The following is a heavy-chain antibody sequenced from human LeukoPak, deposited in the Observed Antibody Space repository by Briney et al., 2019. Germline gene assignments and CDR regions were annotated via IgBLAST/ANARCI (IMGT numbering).Heavy chain of an antibody. J-gene: IGHJ6*03. D-gene: IGHD4-17*01. CDR3: ARDGVPYYYYMDV. CDR2: IYYSGST. CDR1: GGSISSSSYY. V-gene: IGHV4-39*01. Sequence: SETLSLTCTVSGGSISSSSYYWGWIRQPPGKGLEWIGSIYYSGSTYYNPSLKSRVTISVDTSKNQFSLKLSSVTAADTAVYYCARDGVPYYYYMDVWGKGTTVTISS.